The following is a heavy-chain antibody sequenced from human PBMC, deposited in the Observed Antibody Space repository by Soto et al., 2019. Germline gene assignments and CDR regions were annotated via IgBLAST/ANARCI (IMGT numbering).Heavy chain of an antibody. Sequence: EVQLVESEGGLVKPGGSLRLSCAASGFTISSYTMNWVRQAPGKGLEWVSSISSSSSYIYYADSVKGRFTISRDNAKNSLYLQMNSLRAEDTAVYYCARNSPIYGDYALDYWGQGTLVTVSS. V-gene: IGHV3-21*01. J-gene: IGHJ4*02. CDR1: GFTISSYT. CDR3: ARNSPIYGDYALDY. CDR2: ISSSSSYI. D-gene: IGHD4-17*01.